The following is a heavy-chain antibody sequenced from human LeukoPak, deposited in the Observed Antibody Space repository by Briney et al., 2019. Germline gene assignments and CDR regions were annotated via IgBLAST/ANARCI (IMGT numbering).Heavy chain of an antibody. CDR3: ARDRSTPRGMVYAPLGWFDP. CDR2: IYYSGTT. CDR1: GGSISSSSHY. V-gene: IGHV4-39*07. J-gene: IGHJ5*02. Sequence: SETLSLTCTVSGGSISSSSHYWGWIRQPPGKGLEWIGSIYYSGTTYYNLSLNSRVTVSVDTSKNQFSLKLSSVTAADTAVYYCARDRSTPRGMVYAPLGWFDPWGQGTLVTVSS. D-gene: IGHD2-8*01.